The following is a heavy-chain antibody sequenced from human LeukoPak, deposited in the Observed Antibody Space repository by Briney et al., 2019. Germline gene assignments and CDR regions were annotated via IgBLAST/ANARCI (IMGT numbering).Heavy chain of an antibody. CDR3: AKPPYY. J-gene: IGHJ4*02. CDR2: ISSSIIYI. Sequence: PGGSLRLSCAASGFTFSSYSMNWVRQARGKGLEGVSSISSSIIYIYYADSVKGLFTISRDNAKNSLYLQMNSLRAEYTAVYYCAKPPYYWGQGTLVTVSS. CDR1: GFTFSSYS. V-gene: IGHV3-21*01.